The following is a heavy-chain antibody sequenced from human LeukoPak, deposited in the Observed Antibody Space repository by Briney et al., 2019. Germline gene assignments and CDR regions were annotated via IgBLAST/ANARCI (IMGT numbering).Heavy chain of an antibody. CDR2: IKSKSDGGTT. V-gene: IGHV3-15*01. J-gene: IGHJ4*02. CDR3: TTGNF. Sequence: GGSLRLSCAASGFTFSNAWMNWVRQAPGKGLKWVGHIKSKSDGGTTDYAAPVRGRFTISRDDSKNTLSLQMNSLKTEDTAVYYCTTGNFWGQGTLVTVSS. CDR1: GFTFSNAW.